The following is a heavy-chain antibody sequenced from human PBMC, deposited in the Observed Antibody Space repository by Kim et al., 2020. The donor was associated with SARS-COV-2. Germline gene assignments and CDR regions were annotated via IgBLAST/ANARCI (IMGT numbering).Heavy chain of an antibody. J-gene: IGHJ4*02. D-gene: IGHD6-19*01. CDR3: TRHFTAVAGTRGFDY. CDR2: IRSKANSYAT. CDR1: GFTFSGSA. V-gene: IGHV3-73*01. Sequence: GGSLRLSCAASGFTFSGSAMHWVRQASGKGLEWVGRIRSKANSYATAYAASVKGRFTISRDDSKNTAYLQMNSLKTEDTAVYYCTRHFTAVAGTRGFDYCGQGTLVTVSS.